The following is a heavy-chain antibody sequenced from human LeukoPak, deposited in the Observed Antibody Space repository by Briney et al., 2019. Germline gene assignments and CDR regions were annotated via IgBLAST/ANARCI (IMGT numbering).Heavy chain of an antibody. CDR3: ARGLDYFDY. V-gene: IGHV3-74*01. D-gene: IGHD3-22*01. Sequence: PGGSLRLSCAASGLTFSSYWMHWVRQAPGKGLVWVSRINSGGSSTRYADSVKGRFTISRDNAKNSLYLQMNSLRAEDTAVYYCARGLDYFDYWGQGTLVTVSS. J-gene: IGHJ4*02. CDR2: INSGGSST. CDR1: GLTFSSYW.